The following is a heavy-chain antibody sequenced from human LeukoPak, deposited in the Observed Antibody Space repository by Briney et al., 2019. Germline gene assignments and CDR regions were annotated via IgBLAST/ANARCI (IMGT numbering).Heavy chain of an antibody. D-gene: IGHD2-8*01. Sequence: PSETLSLTCTVSGDSISSGNYYWVWIRQPPGKGLEWIGTIYSTGNTYYNPSLKSRVTISEDTSKNTFSLKLSSVTAADTAVYYCPRRNYGVENGYWGQGTLVTVS. CDR3: PRRNYGVENGY. CDR2: IYSTGNT. V-gene: IGHV4-39*01. J-gene: IGHJ4*02. CDR1: GDSISSGNYY.